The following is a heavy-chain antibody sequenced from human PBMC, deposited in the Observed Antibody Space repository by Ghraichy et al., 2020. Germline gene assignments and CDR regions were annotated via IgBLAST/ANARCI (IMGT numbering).Heavy chain of an antibody. V-gene: IGHV1-2*02. CDR3: ARDERDCSGTNCFYGAGWFDP. CDR2: INPDTGGT. Sequence: ASVKVSCRASGYTFSSHYIHWLRQAPGQGLDWVGGINPDTGGTSYAQRFQDRVSMTRDTSITTVYLELNRLRSDDTAVYYCARDERDCSGTNCFYGAGWFDPWGQGTLISVSS. J-gene: IGHJ5*02. D-gene: IGHD2-2*01. CDR1: GYTFSSHY.